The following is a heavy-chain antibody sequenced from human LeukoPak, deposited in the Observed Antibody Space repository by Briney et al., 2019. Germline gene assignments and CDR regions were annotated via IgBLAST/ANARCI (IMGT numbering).Heavy chain of an antibody. CDR3: ARDQGYYDSSGNFDY. V-gene: IGHV3-48*04. J-gene: IGHJ4*02. Sequence: PGGSLRLSCAASGFTFSSYSMNWVRQAPGKGLEWVSYISSSSSTIYYADSVKGRFTISRDNAKNSLYLQMNSLRAEDTAVYYCARDQGYYDSSGNFDYWGQGTLVTVSS. CDR1: GFTFSSYS. D-gene: IGHD3-22*01. CDR2: ISSSSSTI.